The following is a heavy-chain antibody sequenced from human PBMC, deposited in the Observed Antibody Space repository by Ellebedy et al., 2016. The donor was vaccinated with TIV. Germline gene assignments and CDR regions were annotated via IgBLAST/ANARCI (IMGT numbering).Heavy chain of an antibody. CDR3: ARLGVIAAAGASDY. V-gene: IGHV3-11*01. J-gene: IGHJ4*02. CDR2: ISYSGYLM. Sequence: PGGSLRLSCAASGFTFSGYYMSWFRQAPGKGPEWVSYISYSGYLMYYADSVKGRFTTSRDNAENSLYLQMNSLRAEDTAVYYCARLGVIAAAGASDYWGQGTLVIVSS. CDR1: GFTFSGYY. D-gene: IGHD6-13*01.